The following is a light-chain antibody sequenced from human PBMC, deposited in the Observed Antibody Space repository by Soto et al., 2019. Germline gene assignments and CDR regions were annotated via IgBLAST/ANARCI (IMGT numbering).Light chain of an antibody. V-gene: IGKV3-15*01. CDR2: GAS. CDR3: QQYNFRYT. Sequence: EIVMTQSPATLSVSPGERATLSCRASQSLSTNLAWYQQKPGQAPRLLIYGASTRATGIPARFSGSGSGTDLTRTISRLQSEDFAVYYCQQYNFRYTFGRGTKLEIK. J-gene: IGKJ2*01. CDR1: QSLSTN.